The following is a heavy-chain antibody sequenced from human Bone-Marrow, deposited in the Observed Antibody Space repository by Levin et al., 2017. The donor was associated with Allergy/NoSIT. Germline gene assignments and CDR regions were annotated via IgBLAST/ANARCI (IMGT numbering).Heavy chain of an antibody. J-gene: IGHJ4*02. CDR2: INGNGGKT. D-gene: IGHD2-2*01. CDR3: AKGEYVMDF. Sequence: GGSLRLSCAASGFTFYTYTMNWVRQAPGKGLEWVSSINGNGGKTYYADSVKGRFTISRDNSNNSLYLQMNSLKTGDAAMYYCAKGEYVMDFWGQGTLVSVSS. V-gene: IGHV3-23*01. CDR1: GFTFYTYT.